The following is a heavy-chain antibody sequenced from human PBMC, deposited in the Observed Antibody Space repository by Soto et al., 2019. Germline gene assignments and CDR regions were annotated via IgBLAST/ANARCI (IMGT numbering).Heavy chain of an antibody. D-gene: IGHD4-17*01. J-gene: IGHJ4*02. CDR1: GGSLGGFG. CDR2: IYYSGST. Sequence: SETMCLTWTVAGGSLGGFGGSWLRPPPGKGLEWIGYIYYSGSTNYNPSLKSRVTISVDTSKNQFSLKLSSVTAADTAVYYSARSSQDWSGDYPDFRGQGILVTGSS. V-gene: IGHV4-59*01. CDR3: ARSSQDWSGDYPDF.